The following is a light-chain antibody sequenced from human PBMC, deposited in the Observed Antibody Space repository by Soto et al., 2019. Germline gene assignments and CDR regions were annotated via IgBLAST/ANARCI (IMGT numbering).Light chain of an antibody. CDR2: AAS. Sequence: DIQMTQSPSSLSASVGDRVTTTCRASQSISSYLNWYQQKPGKAPKLLIYAASSLQSGVPSRFSGSESGTDLTLNISSLQPADFATSYYHQSYSAPLPFGGGTKVDIK. J-gene: IGKJ4*01. CDR1: QSISSY. V-gene: IGKV1-39*01. CDR3: HQSYSAPLP.